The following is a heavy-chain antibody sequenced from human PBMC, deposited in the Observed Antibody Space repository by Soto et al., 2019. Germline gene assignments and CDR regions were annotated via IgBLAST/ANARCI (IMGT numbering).Heavy chain of an antibody. CDR3: ARDREMATIIYGMDV. CDR1: GFTFSSYE. V-gene: IGHV3-48*03. D-gene: IGHD5-12*01. J-gene: IGHJ6*02. Sequence: EVQLVESGGGLVQPGGSLRLSCAASGFTFSSYEMNWVRQAPGKGLEWVSYISSSGSTIYFADSVKGRFAISRDNAKNSLYLQMNSLRAEDTAVYYCARDREMATIIYGMDVWGQGTTVTVSS. CDR2: ISSSGSTI.